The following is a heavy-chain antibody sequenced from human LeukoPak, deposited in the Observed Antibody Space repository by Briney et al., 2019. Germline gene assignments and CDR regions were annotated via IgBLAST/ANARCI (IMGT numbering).Heavy chain of an antibody. D-gene: IGHD1-14*01. CDR3: ARGPRGLPED. CDR2: LFSGGST. CDR1: DASITGYY. V-gene: IGHV4-4*07. J-gene: IGHJ4*02. Sequence: SETLSITCTVSDASITGYYWTWIRQPAGQGLEWIGRLFSGGSTNYNPSLKSRVSMSLDTSNNQFSLEVNFVSAADTAVYYCARGPRGLPEDWGQETLVTVSS.